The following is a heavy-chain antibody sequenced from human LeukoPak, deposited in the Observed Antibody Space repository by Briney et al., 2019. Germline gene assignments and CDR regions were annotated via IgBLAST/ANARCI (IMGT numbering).Heavy chain of an antibody. V-gene: IGHV3-30*18. D-gene: IGHD6-25*01. Sequence: GGSLRLSCAASGLTFSSYAMSWVRQAPGKGLEWVAVISYDGSNKYYADSVKGRFTISRDNSKNTLYLQMNSLRAEDTAVYYCAKDAADYYGMDVWGQGTTVTVSS. CDR1: GLTFSSYA. CDR3: AKDAADYYGMDV. J-gene: IGHJ6*02. CDR2: ISYDGSNK.